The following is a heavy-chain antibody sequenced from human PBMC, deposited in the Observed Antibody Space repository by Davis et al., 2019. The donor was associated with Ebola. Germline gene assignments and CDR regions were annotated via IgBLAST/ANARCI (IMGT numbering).Heavy chain of an antibody. J-gene: IGHJ2*01. Sequence: PGGSLRLSCADSVITFSSYAMTWVRQAPGKGLEWVSAISGSGGSTYYADSVKGRFTISRDNSKNTLYLQMNNLRAEDTAVYYCARDFRLGVDWYFDLWGRGTLVTVSS. CDR3: ARDFRLGVDWYFDL. V-gene: IGHV3-23*01. CDR2: ISGSGGST. D-gene: IGHD3-9*01. CDR1: VITFSSYA.